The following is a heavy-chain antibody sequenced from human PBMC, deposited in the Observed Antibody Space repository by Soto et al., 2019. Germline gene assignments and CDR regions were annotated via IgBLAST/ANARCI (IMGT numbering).Heavy chain of an antibody. CDR1: GGTFSSYT. CDR2: IIPILGIA. V-gene: IGHV1-69*04. D-gene: IGHD3-10*01. Sequence: SVKVSCKASGGTFSSYTISWVRQAPGQGLEWMGRIIPILGIANYAQKFQGRVTITADKSTSTAYMELSSLRYEDTAFYYCARERISMVRGAPFDWRQGTLVTVSS. J-gene: IGHJ4*02. CDR3: ARERISMVRGAPFD.